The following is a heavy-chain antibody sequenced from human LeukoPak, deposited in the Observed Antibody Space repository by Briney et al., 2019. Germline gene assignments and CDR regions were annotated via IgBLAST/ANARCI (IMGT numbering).Heavy chain of an antibody. CDR3: ARQGGGDFVDS. J-gene: IGHJ4*02. V-gene: IGHV4-39*01. CDR1: NGSITSTSYY. D-gene: IGHD4-17*01. Sequence: SETLSLTCFVSNGSITSTSYYWAWIRQSPGKGLEWIGTTSSGGSTYYKTSLKSRVTISVDTSKTQLSLRLTSVTAADTAVYYCARQGGGDFVDSWGQGTLVSVS. CDR2: TSSGGST.